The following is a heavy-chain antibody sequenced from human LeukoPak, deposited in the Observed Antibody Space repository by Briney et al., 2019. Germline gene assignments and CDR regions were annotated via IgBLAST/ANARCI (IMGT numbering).Heavy chain of an antibody. CDR3: AEGGDSSSWYFYFDY. CDR2: IWYDGGNK. Sequence: PGGSLRLSCAASGFTFSSYGMHWVRQAPGKGLEWVAVIWYDGGNKYYADSVKGRFTISRDNSKNTLYLQMNSLRAEDTAVYYCAEGGDSSSWYFYFDYWGQGTLVTVSS. CDR1: GFTFSSYG. D-gene: IGHD6-13*01. J-gene: IGHJ4*02. V-gene: IGHV3-33*06.